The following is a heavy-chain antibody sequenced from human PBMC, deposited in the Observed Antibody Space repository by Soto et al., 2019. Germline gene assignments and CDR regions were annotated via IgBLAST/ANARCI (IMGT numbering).Heavy chain of an antibody. V-gene: IGHV3-74*01. CDR1: GFSFSIFW. CDR2: INGGGSSA. J-gene: IGHJ4*02. CDR3: MRGGGYSGYDPFDY. Sequence: EVQLVESGGDLVQPGGSLTLSCAASGFSFSIFWMHWVRQAPGKGLVWVSSINGGGSSADYADSVQGRFTVSRANAQTPRHLTLTRRPALDTGVSYCMRGGGYSGYDPFDYWGQGTLVTVSS. D-gene: IGHD5-12*01.